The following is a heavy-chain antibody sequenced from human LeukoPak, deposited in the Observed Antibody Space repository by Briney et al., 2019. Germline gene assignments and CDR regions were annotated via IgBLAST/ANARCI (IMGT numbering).Heavy chain of an antibody. V-gene: IGHV1-2*06. CDR1: GYTFTGYY. CDR2: IDPNSGGT. J-gene: IGHJ6*03. Sequence: ASVEVSCKASGYTFTGYYMHWVRQAPGQGLEWMGRIDPNSGGTNYEQKFQGRVTMTRDTSSSTAYMELSRLRSDDTAVYYCARDGHTSGYYYMDVWGKGTTVTVSS. CDR3: ARDGHTSGYYYMDV.